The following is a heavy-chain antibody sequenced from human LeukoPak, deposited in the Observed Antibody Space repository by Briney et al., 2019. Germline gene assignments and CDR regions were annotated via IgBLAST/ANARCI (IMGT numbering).Heavy chain of an antibody. Sequence: LGESLKISCKGSGYSFTSYWIAWVRQMPGKGLEWMGSIYPTDSDTRYSPSFQGQVTISADKSISTAYLQWSSLKASDTAIYYCAKTSTSSWLHFFDYWGQGTLVTVSS. CDR1: GYSFTSYW. CDR2: IYPTDSDT. CDR3: AKTSTSSWLHFFDY. J-gene: IGHJ4*02. D-gene: IGHD6-13*01. V-gene: IGHV5-51*01.